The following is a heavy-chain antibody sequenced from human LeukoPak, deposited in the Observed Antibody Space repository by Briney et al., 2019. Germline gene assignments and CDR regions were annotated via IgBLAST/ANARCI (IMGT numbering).Heavy chain of an antibody. CDR1: GGSTSSNNW. CDR2: AYHSGIT. Sequence: SETLSLTCDVSGGSTSSNNWWSWVRQPPGKGLEWIGEAYHSGITNYNPSLKSRVTISVDTSKNQFSLKLSSVTAADTAVYHCARVGKGCSSTSCYDYYGMDVWGQGTTVTVSS. J-gene: IGHJ6*02. D-gene: IGHD2-2*01. CDR3: ARVGKGCSSTSCYDYYGMDV. V-gene: IGHV4-4*02.